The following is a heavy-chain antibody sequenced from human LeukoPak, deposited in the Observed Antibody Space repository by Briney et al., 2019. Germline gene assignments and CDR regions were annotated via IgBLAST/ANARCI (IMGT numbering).Heavy chain of an antibody. CDR2: INHSGST. D-gene: IGHD2-15*01. CDR3: VRRWYCNGSNRQKPSGFDS. V-gene: IGHV4-34*01. CDR1: GGSFSGYY. J-gene: IGHJ5*01. Sequence: PSETLSLTCAVYGGSFSGYYWSWIRQPPGKGLQWIGEINHSGSTNYNPSLKSRVTISVDTSKNQFSLKLSSVTAADTSTYYCVRRWYCNGSNRQKPSGFDSWGQGKLVTVSS.